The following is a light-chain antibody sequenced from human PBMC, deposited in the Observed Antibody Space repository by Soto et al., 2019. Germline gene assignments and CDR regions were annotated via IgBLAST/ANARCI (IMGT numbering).Light chain of an antibody. CDR2: DAS. J-gene: IGKJ1*01. CDR1: QSVGNNF. Sequence: EIVLTQSPDTLSLSPGERATLSCRASQSVGNNFLAWYQQKPGQAPTLLLYDASSRASGLPDRFSGSGSETDFTLTVSSLELEDFAVYFCHQYGTSPQTFGQGAQVEI. CDR3: HQYGTSPQT. V-gene: IGKV3-20*01.